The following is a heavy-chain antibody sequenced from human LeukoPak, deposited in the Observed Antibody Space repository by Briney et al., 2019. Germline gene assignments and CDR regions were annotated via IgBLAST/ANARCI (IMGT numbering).Heavy chain of an antibody. V-gene: IGHV4-39*07. J-gene: IGHJ3*02. CDR2: IYYSGST. CDR3: ARDANDLGAFDI. D-gene: IGHD3/OR15-3a*01. Sequence: SETLSLTCTVSGGSISSSSYYWGWIRQPPGKGLEWIGSIYYSGSTYYNPSLKSRVTISVDTSKNQSSLKLSSVTAADTAVYYCARDANDLGAFDIWGQGTMVTVSS. CDR1: GGSISSSSYY.